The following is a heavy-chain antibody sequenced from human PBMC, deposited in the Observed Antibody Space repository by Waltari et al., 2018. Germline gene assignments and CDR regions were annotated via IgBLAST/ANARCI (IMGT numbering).Heavy chain of an antibody. CDR2: IYTSGST. V-gene: IGHV4-4*07. D-gene: IGHD3-10*01. Sequence: QVQLQESGPGLVKPSETLSLTCTVSGGSISSYYWSWIRPPAGTGLEWIGRIYTSGSTNYNPSLKSRVTMSVDTSKNQFSLKLSSVTAADTAVYYCARGGPQEMVLDYFDYWGQGTLVTVSS. CDR3: ARGGPQEMVLDYFDY. CDR1: GGSISSYY. J-gene: IGHJ4*02.